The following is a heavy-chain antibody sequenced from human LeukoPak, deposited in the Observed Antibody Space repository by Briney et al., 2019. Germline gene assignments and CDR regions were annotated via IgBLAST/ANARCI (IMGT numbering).Heavy chain of an antibody. J-gene: IGHJ3*02. CDR3: ARVGLSYDAFDI. D-gene: IGHD3/OR15-3a*01. V-gene: IGHV3-21*01. CDR2: ISSSSYI. Sequence: PGGSLRLSCAASGFTFSSYSMNWVRQAPGKGLEWVSSISSSSYIYYADSVKGRSTISRDNAKNSLYLQMNSLRAEDTAVYYCARVGLSYDAFDIWGQGTMVTVFS. CDR1: GFTFSSYS.